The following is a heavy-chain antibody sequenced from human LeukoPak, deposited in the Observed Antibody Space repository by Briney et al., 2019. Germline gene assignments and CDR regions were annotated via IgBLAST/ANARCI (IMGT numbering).Heavy chain of an antibody. D-gene: IGHD3-22*01. V-gene: IGHV4-34*01. Sequence: SETLSLTCAVYGGSFSGYYWSWIRPPPGKGLEWIGEINHSGSTNYNPSLKSRVTISVDTSKNQFSLKLSSVTAADTAVYYCARGPRIVTYYYDSSGYYFDYWGQGTLVTVSS. J-gene: IGHJ4*02. CDR2: INHSGST. CDR1: GGSFSGYY. CDR3: ARGPRIVTYYYDSSGYYFDY.